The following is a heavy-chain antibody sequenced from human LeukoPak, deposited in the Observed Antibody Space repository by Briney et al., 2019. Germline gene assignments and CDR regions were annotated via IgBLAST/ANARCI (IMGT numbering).Heavy chain of an antibody. CDR1: GFTFSAYG. CDR3: AKDPNRAYVRAFDT. V-gene: IGHV3-23*01. D-gene: IGHD5-12*01. J-gene: IGHJ3*02. Sequence: PGGSLRLSCAASGFTFSAYGVSWVRQAPGKGLEWVSSMSVSGDNVHYADSVKGRFAISRDNSKNTLYLQMNSLRAEDAAVYYCAKDPNRAYVRAFDTWGQGTIVTVSS. CDR2: MSVSGDNV.